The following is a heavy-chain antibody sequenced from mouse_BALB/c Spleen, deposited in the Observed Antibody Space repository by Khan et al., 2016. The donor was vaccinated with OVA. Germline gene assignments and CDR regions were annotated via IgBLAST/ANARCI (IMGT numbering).Heavy chain of an antibody. CDR1: GFTFSSYA. V-gene: IGHV5-6-5*01. CDR2: ISSGGST. D-gene: IGHD1-1*01. Sequence: EVELVESGGGLVKPGGSLKLSCAASGFTFSSYAMSWVRQTPEKRLEWVASISSGGSTYYPDSVKGRFTISRDNARNILYRQMRSLRSEDTAMYYCAREYYYGTGYFDVWGAGTTVTVSS. CDR3: AREYYYGTGYFDV. J-gene: IGHJ1*01.